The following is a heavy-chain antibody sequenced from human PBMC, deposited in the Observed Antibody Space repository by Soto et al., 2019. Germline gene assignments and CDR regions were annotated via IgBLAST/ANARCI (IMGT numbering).Heavy chain of an antibody. D-gene: IGHD3-22*01. CDR1: GFTFRSYA. V-gene: IGHV3-30-3*01. J-gene: IGHJ4*02. CDR2: ISYDGSNK. CDR3: VRSMIIVVRLIGLDY. Sequence: PRGSLRLSCGAPGFTFRSYAMHWVRQTPGKGLEWVAVISYDGSNKHYADSVKGRFSISRDNAKNMLYLQMDSLSSEDTAVYYCVRSMIIVVRLIGLDYWGQGTLVTVS.